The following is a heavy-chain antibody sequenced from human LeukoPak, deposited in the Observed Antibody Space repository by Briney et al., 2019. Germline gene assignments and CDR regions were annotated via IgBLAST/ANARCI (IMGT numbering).Heavy chain of an antibody. CDR1: GGTSSNYA. CDR2: IIPIFGTA. Sequence: ASVKVSCKASGGTSSNYAISWVRQAPGQGLEWMGGIIPIFGTANYAQKFQGRVTITADESTSTAYMELSSLRSEDTAVYYCARVDDYYYYMDVWGKGTTVTISS. CDR3: ARVDDYYYYMDV. V-gene: IGHV1-69*13. J-gene: IGHJ6*03.